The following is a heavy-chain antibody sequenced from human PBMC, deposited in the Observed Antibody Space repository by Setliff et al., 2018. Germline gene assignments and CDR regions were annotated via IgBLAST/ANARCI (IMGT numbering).Heavy chain of an antibody. Sequence: PSETLSLTCTVSGGSIRSGSYYWNWIRQAAGKGLEWIGQIYTSWSTNYNPSLKSRVTISLDTSNNQFSLSLSSVTAADTAVYYCARMSGFQYMDVWGKGTTVTVSS. CDR1: GGSIRSGSYY. V-gene: IGHV4-61*09. CDR3: ARMSGFQYMDV. CDR2: IYTSWST. D-gene: IGHD3-3*01. J-gene: IGHJ6*03.